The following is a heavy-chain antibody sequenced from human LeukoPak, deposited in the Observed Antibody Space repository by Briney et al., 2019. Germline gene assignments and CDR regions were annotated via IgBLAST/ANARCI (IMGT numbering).Heavy chain of an antibody. CDR1: GYTFTGYY. D-gene: IGHD6-19*01. CDR3: ARDQWDSSGWFDY. Sequence: GASVKVSCEASGYTFTGYYMHWVRQAPGQGLEWMGWINPNSGGTNYAQKFQGRVTMTRDTSISTAYMELSRLRSDDTAVYYCARDQWDSSGWFDYWGQGTWSPSPQ. J-gene: IGHJ4*02. CDR2: INPNSGGT. V-gene: IGHV1-2*02.